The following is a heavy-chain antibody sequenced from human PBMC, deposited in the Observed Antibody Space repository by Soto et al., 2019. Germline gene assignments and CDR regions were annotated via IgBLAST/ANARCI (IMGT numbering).Heavy chain of an antibody. Sequence: GGSLRLSCAASGFTFSSYGMHWVRQAPGKGLEWVAVIWYDGSNKYYADSVKGRFTISRDNSKNTLYLQMNSLRAEDTAVCYCARGGWGIAVAGTAFDIWGQGTMVTVSS. CDR3: ARGGWGIAVAGTAFDI. CDR2: IWYDGSNK. D-gene: IGHD6-19*01. V-gene: IGHV3-33*01. J-gene: IGHJ3*02. CDR1: GFTFSSYG.